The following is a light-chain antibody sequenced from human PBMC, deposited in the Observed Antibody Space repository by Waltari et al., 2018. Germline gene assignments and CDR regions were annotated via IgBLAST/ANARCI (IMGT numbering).Light chain of an antibody. CDR3: QQSVTTPPT. CDR2: WAS. J-gene: IGKJ2*01. CDR1: QKVFYNSNDKNY. Sequence: DTVLTQSPDSLAVSPGERAIINCKSSQKVFYNSNDKNYLVWYQQKSGQHPKLYIYWASTRESGVPNRFRCNGSETEFTLTFSNLQAEDVAVYYCQQSVTTPPTFGHGTKLEIK. V-gene: IGKV4-1*01.